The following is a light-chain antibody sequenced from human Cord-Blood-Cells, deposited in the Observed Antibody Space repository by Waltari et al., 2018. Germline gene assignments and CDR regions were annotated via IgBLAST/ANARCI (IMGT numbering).Light chain of an antibody. CDR3: QQSYSTPRT. J-gene: IGKJ1*01. CDR2: AAS. V-gene: IGKV1-39*01. Sequence: DIQMTQSPSSLYASVGDRLTITCRASQSISSYLNWYQQKPGKAPKLLIYAASSLQSGVPSRFSGSGSGTDFTLTISSLQPEDFATYYCQQSYSTPRTFGQGTKVEIK. CDR1: QSISSY.